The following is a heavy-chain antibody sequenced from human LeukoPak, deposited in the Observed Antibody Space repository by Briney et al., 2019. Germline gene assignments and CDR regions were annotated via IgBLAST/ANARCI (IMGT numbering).Heavy chain of an antibody. J-gene: IGHJ4*02. CDR1: GYSISSGYY. Sequence: PSETLSLTCTGSGYSISSGYYWGWIRQPPGKGLEWIGSIYHSGSTYYNPSLKSRVTISVDTSKNQFSLKLSSVTAADTAVYYCARVSRGDYGDYYFDYWGQGTLVTVSS. D-gene: IGHD4-17*01. CDR2: IYHSGST. V-gene: IGHV4-38-2*02. CDR3: ARVSRGDYGDYYFDY.